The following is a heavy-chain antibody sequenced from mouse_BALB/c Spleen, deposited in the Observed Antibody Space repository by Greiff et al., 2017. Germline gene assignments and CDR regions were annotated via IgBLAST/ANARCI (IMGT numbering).Heavy chain of an antibody. J-gene: IGHJ3*01. V-gene: IGHV2-2*02. CDR2: IWSGGST. Sequence: VKLVESGPGLVQPSQCLSITCTASGFSLTSYGVHWVRQSPGKGLEWLGVIWSGGSTDYNAAFISRLSISKDNSKSQVFFKMNSLQANDTAIYYCARNLGSSYRFAYWGQGTLVTVSA. CDR3: ARNLGSSYRFAY. D-gene: IGHD1-1*01. CDR1: GFSLTSYG.